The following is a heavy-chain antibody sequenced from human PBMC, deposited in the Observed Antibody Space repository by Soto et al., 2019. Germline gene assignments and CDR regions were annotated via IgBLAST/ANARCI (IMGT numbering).Heavy chain of an antibody. D-gene: IGHD2-21*02. J-gene: IGHJ4*02. Sequence: QVYLVQSGAEVKKPGSSVKISCKASGGIFSSNTINWVRQAAGQGLEWMGGIIHLFGTANYAEKFQGRVTSTADKSTKTEYMELTSLRSDDTAVYYCASKAACGGDCYAFDSWGQGTLVTVSS. CDR3: ASKAACGGDCYAFDS. V-gene: IGHV1-69*06. CDR1: GGIFSSNT. CDR2: IIHLFGTA.